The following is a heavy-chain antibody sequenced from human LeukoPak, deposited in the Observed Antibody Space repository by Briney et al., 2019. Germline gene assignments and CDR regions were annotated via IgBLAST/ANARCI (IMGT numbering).Heavy chain of an antibody. CDR1: GGSISSYY. V-gene: IGHV4-59*01. Sequence: PSETLSLTCTVSGGSISSYYWSWIRQPPGKGLEGIWYIYYSGSTNYNPSLKSRATISVDTSKNQFSLKLSSVTAADTAVYYCARADYYGSGTLPFDIWGQGTMVTVSS. D-gene: IGHD3-10*01. CDR2: IYYSGST. J-gene: IGHJ3*02. CDR3: ARADYYGSGTLPFDI.